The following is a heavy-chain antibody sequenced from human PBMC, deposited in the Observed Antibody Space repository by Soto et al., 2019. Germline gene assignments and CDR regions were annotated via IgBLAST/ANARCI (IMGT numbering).Heavy chain of an antibody. D-gene: IGHD2-2*01. J-gene: IGHJ4*02. Sequence: DVQLVESGGGLVQPGRSLRLSCAASAFTFDHYAMHWVRQAPGQGLEWVSCISWNSDNIFYAASVKGRFTNSRDSAKNSLSVQINSLRTEDTAFYACRKGNSTSCFSPIDYWGQGTRVTVSS. CDR2: ISWNSDNI. CDR3: RKGNSTSCFSPIDY. V-gene: IGHV3-9*01. CDR1: AFTFDHYA.